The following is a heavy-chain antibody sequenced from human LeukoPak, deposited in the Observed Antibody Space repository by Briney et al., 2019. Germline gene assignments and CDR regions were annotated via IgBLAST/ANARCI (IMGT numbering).Heavy chain of an antibody. CDR3: AELGITMIGGV. V-gene: IGHV3-74*01. CDR2: IDNGGSST. CDR1: GFTFSSYW. D-gene: IGHD3-10*02. Sequence: GGSLRLSCAASGFTFSSYWMHWVRQAPGKGLVWVSRIDNGGSSTIYADSVEGRFTISRDNAKNSLYLQMNSLRAEDTAVYYCAELGITMIGGVWGKGTTVTISS. J-gene: IGHJ6*04.